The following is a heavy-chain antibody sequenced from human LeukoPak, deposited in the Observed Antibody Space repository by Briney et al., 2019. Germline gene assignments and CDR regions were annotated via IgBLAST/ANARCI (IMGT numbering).Heavy chain of an antibody. Sequence: GASVKVSCKASGYTFTGYYMHWVRQAPGQGLEWMGWINPNSGGTNYAQKFQGGVTMTRDTSISTAYMELSRLRSDDTAVYYCARSVSGEWVVPAAMLSYFDYWGQGTLVTVSS. D-gene: IGHD2-2*01. CDR1: GYTFTGYY. CDR2: INPNSGGT. J-gene: IGHJ4*02. V-gene: IGHV1-2*02. CDR3: ARSVSGEWVVPAAMLSYFDY.